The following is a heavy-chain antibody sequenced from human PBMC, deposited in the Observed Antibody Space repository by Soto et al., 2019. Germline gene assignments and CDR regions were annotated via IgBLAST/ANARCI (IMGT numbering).Heavy chain of an antibody. CDR1: GYTFTIYG. D-gene: IGHD6-13*01. CDR2: ISGHNGDT. Sequence: QVQLEQSGAEVKKPGASVRVSCKASGYTFTIYGISWVRQAPGQGLEWMGWISGHNGDTNYAQNVQGRVTMTTETSTHTAYMELRSLRSDGTAVYYCVRSGSNWYGGWFDPWGQGTQATVSS. J-gene: IGHJ5*02. CDR3: VRSGSNWYGGWFDP. V-gene: IGHV1-18*01.